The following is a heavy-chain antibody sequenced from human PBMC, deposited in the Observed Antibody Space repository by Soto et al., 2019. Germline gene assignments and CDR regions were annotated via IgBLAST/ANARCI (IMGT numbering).Heavy chain of an antibody. CDR2: INAHSGDA. J-gene: IGHJ4*02. D-gene: IGHD2-8*01. CDR1: GYTFSSPG. Sequence: QVQLVQSGAEVKKPGASVKVSCKASGYTFSSPGVTWVRQAPGQGLEWLGWINAHSGDAKFAQNFQGRLTITTDTSTNTAYMELRSLRSDDTAVYFCACAPNEWYFDFRGQGTLVTVSS. CDR3: ACAPNEWYFDF. V-gene: IGHV1-18*01.